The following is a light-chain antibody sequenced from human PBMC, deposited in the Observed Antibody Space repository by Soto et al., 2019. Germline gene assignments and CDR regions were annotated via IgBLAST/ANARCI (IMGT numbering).Light chain of an antibody. CDR3: QQRSNWPPIT. Sequence: EIVLTQSAATLSLSPGERDTLYCRASQSVSSYLAWYQQKPGQAPRLLIYDASNRATGIPARFSGSGSGTDFTLTISSLEPEDFAVYYCQQRSNWPPITFGQGTRLEI. CDR1: QSVSSY. J-gene: IGKJ5*01. V-gene: IGKV3-11*01. CDR2: DAS.